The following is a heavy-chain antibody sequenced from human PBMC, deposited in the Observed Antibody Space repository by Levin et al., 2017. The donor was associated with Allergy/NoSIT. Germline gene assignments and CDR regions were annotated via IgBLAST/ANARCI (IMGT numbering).Heavy chain of an antibody. CDR1: GFTFSSYG. CDR3: AKAEQLWLTTVDY. V-gene: IGHV3-30*18. J-gene: IGHJ4*02. D-gene: IGHD5-18*01. Sequence: GGSLRLSCAASGFTFSSYGMHWVRQAPGKGLEWVAVISYDGSNKYYADSVKGRFTISRDNSKNTLYLQMNSLRAEDTAVYYCAKAEQLWLTTVDYWGQGTLVTVSS. CDR2: ISYDGSNK.